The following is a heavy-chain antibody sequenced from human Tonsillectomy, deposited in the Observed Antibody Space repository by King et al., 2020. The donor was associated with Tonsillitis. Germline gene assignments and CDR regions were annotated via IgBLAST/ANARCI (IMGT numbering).Heavy chain of an antibody. Sequence: QLQESGPGLVKPSETPSLTCTVSGGSISSSSYYWGWIRQPPGKGLEWIASIYYSGSTYYNPSLKSRVTISVDTSKNQFSLKLSSVTAADTAVYYCARHLSYGDYKRVYYWGQGTLVTVSS. J-gene: IGHJ4*02. CDR1: GGSISSSSYY. CDR2: IYYSGST. CDR3: ARHLSYGDYKRVYY. V-gene: IGHV4-39*07. D-gene: IGHD4-17*01.